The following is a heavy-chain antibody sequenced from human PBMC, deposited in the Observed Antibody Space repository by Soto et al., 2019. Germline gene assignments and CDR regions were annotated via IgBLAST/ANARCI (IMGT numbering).Heavy chain of an antibody. CDR3: TVGGGWVTDY. J-gene: IGHJ4*02. CDR2: IHYSGST. D-gene: IGHD2-21*02. Sequence: QVQLQESGPGLVKPSETLSLTCSVSGGSLSSGFWGWFRQPPGKGLEWIGFIHYSGSTTYNPSLTSRLTISLDTSKNHFSLRLSSVTAADTALYYCTVGGGWVTDYGGQGTLVTVSS. V-gene: IGHV4-59*01. CDR1: GGSLSSGF.